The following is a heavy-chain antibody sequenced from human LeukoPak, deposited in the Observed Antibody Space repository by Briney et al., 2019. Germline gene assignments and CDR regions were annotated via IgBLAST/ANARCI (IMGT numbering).Heavy chain of an antibody. D-gene: IGHD6-6*01. J-gene: IGHJ4*02. V-gene: IGHV3-48*03. CDR1: GFTFSSYE. CDR3: ARPYSSSSDY. CDR2: ISSGGSTI. Sequence: GGSLRLSCAASGFTFSSYEMNWVRQAPGKGLEWVSYISSGGSTIYYADSVRGRFTISRDNAKNSLYLQMNSLRAEDTAVYYCARPYSSSSDYWGQGTLVTVSS.